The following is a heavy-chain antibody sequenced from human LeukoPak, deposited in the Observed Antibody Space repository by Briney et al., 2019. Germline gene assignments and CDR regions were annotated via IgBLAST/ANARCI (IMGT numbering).Heavy chain of an antibody. J-gene: IGHJ3*02. CDR1: GGSISSYY. V-gene: IGHV4-59*01. CDR2: IYYSGST. Sequence: SETLSLTCTVSGGSISSYYWSWIRQPPGKGLEWIGYIYYSGSTNYNPSLKSRVTISVDTSKNQFSLKLSSVTAADTAVYYCARGKEAYYDSSAGAFDIWGQGTMVTVSS. CDR3: ARGKEAYYDSSAGAFDI. D-gene: IGHD3-22*01.